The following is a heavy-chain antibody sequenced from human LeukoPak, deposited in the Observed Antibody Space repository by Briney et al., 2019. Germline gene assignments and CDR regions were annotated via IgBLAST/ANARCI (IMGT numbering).Heavy chain of an antibody. CDR3: ASTPYDSSGYLRP. CDR1: GGTFSSYA. CDR2: IIPIFGTA. J-gene: IGHJ4*02. V-gene: IGHV1-69*05. Sequence: GASVKVSCKASGGTFSSYAIRWARQAPGQGLEWMGRIIPIFGTANYAQKFQGRVTITTDESTSTAYMELSSLRSEDTAVYYCASTPYDSSGYLRPWGQGTLVTVSS. D-gene: IGHD3-22*01.